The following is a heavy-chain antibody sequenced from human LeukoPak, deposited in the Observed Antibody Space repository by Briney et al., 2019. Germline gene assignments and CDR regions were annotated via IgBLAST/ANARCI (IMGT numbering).Heavy chain of an antibody. V-gene: IGHV3-66*01. CDR1: GFTVSSNY. D-gene: IGHD2-15*01. CDR3: ARDALLASYDAFDI. CDR2: IYSGGST. J-gene: IGHJ3*02. Sequence: PGGSLRLSCAASGFTVSSNYMSWVRQAPGKGLEWVSVIYSGGSTYYADSVKGRFTISRDNSKNTLYLQMNSLRAEDTAVYYCARDALLASYDAFDIWGQGTMVTVSS.